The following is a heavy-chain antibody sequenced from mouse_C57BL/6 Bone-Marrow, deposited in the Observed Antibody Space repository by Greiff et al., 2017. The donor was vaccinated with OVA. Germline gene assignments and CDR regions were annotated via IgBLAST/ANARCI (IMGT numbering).Heavy chain of an antibody. Sequence: QVHVKQSGAELVRPGASVTLSCKASGYTFTDYEMHWVKQTPVHGLEWIGAIDPETGGTAYNQKFKGKAILTADKSSSTAYMELRSLTSEDSAVYYCTKYYSNFAYWGQGTLVTVSA. CDR3: TKYYSNFAY. CDR2: IDPETGGT. V-gene: IGHV1-15*01. CDR1: GYTFTDYE. J-gene: IGHJ3*01. D-gene: IGHD2-5*01.